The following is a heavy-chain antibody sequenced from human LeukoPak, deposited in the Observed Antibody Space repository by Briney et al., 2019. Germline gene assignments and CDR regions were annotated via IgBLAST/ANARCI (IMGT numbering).Heavy chain of an antibody. CDR1: GGSISSYY. Sequence: SETLSLTCPVSGGSISSYYWSWIRQPPGKGLEWIGYIYYSGSTNYNPSLKSRVTISVDTSKNQFSLKLSSVTAADTAVYYCARGSHYYDSSGYLYYFDYWGQGTLVTVSS. V-gene: IGHV4-59*01. CDR3: ARGSHYYDSSGYLYYFDY. D-gene: IGHD3-22*01. J-gene: IGHJ4*02. CDR2: IYYSGST.